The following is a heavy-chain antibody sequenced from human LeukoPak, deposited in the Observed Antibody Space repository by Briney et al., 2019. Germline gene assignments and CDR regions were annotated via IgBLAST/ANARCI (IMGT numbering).Heavy chain of an antibody. V-gene: IGHV3-23*05. CDR2: FKTKYNQV. D-gene: IGHD4-11*01. Sequence: GGSLRLSCVASGFTFSDYAMNWVRQAPGKGLEWVSTFKTKYNQVYYAESVRGRFTISTDNSKKTVYLQMDSLRAEDTALYYCARSVPDYTRFDYWGQGALVTVSS. J-gene: IGHJ4*02. CDR3: ARSVPDYTRFDY. CDR1: GFTFSDYA.